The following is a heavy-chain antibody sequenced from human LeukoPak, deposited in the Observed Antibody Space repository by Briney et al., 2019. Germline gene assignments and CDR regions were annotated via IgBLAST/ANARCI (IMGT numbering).Heavy chain of an antibody. J-gene: IGHJ5*02. Sequence: ASVKVSCKASGYTFTSYGISWERQAPGQGLEWMGCISAYNGNTNYAQKLQGRVTMTTDTSTSTAYMELRSLRSDDTAVYYCAREVGDIAAAGTWFDPWGQGTLVTVSS. CDR1: GYTFTSYG. D-gene: IGHD6-13*01. CDR2: ISAYNGNT. CDR3: AREVGDIAAAGTWFDP. V-gene: IGHV1-18*01.